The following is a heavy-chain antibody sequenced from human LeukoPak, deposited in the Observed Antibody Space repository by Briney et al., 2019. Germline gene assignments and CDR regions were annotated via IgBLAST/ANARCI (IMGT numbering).Heavy chain of an antibody. CDR1: GFTFSSYT. J-gene: IGHJ4*02. CDR3: AKDLVVSFSDFWSGYPLDY. D-gene: IGHD3-3*01. Sequence: PGGSPRLSCAASGFTFSSYTMSWVRQAPGKGLEWVSSISGSGDSRYHADSVRGRFSISRDNSKNTVYLQMNSLRAEDTAVYYCAKDLVVSFSDFWSGYPLDYWGQGTLVTVSS. CDR2: ISGSGDSR. V-gene: IGHV3-23*01.